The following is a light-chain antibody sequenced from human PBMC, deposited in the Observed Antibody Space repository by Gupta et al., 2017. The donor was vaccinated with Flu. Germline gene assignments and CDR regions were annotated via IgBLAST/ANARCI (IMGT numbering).Light chain of an antibody. CDR1: TSDVGSCNF. CDR3: NAYTTSDKWV. Sequence: ALTQPASLSGSPEPSITISFTDTTSDVGSCNFISWYQHHPVKSPHLMIYEVSKRPSGVSNRFSGSKAGNTAFLTISGLQAEDEADYYCNAYTTSDKWVFGGGTKVTVL. V-gene: IGLV2-14*01. CDR2: EVS. J-gene: IGLJ2*01.